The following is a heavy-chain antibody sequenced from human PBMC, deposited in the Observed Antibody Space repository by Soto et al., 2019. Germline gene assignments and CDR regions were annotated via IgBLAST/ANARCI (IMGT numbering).Heavy chain of an antibody. J-gene: IGHJ2*01. D-gene: IGHD4-17*01. Sequence: QVQLQQWGAGLLKPSETLSLTCAVYGGSFSGYYWSWIRQPPGKGLEWIGEINHSGSTNYNPSLKSRVTISVDTSKNQFSLKLSSVTAADTAVYYCARGGYGDSYSYFDLWGRGTLVTVSS. CDR1: GGSFSGYY. CDR3: ARGGYGDSYSYFDL. CDR2: INHSGST. V-gene: IGHV4-34*01.